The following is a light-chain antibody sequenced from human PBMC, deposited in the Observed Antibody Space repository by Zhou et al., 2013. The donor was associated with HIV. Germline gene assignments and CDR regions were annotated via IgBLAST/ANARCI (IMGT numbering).Light chain of an antibody. CDR3: QQYGASPIT. CDR2: EAY. J-gene: IGKJ5*01. V-gene: IGKV3-20*01. Sequence: EIVLEQSPGTLSLAVGDRVVFSCRASQSIIHDWVAWYQQRPGQAPRLLIYEAYKRAPGTQTDSLAVGLGQNSPSPSTDWNLKTLQYFCQQYGASPITFGQGTRLEI. CDR1: QSIIHDW.